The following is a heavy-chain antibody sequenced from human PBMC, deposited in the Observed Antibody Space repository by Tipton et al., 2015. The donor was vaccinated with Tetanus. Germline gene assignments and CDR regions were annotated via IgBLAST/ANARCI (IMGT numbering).Heavy chain of an antibody. CDR1: GASLRGGDYH. J-gene: IGHJ5*02. D-gene: IGHD6-19*01. CDR2: INHRGGI. CDR3: AILPKHWLAPRGAP. V-gene: IGHV4-61*08. Sequence: GLVKPSETLSLTCTVSGASLRGGDYHWHWIRQPPGKGLEWIGEINHRGGISYNPSLKSRVTISVDTSKNQFSLNMGSVTAADTAFYYCAILPKHWLAPRGAPWGQGILVTVSS.